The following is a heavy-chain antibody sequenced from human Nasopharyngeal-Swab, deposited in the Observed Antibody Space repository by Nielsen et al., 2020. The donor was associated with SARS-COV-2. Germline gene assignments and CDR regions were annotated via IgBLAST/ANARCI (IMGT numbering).Heavy chain of an antibody. V-gene: IGHV4-61*01. D-gene: IGHD3-10*01. CDR1: GGSVSSGSYY. CDR2: IYYSGST. Sequence: ESLKISCTVSGGSVSSGSYYWSGIRQPPGKGLEWIGYIYYSGSTNYNPSLKSRVTISVDTSKNQFSLKLSSVTAADTAVYYCARDHYGSGSPSMDVWGQGTTVTVSS. J-gene: IGHJ6*02. CDR3: ARDHYGSGSPSMDV.